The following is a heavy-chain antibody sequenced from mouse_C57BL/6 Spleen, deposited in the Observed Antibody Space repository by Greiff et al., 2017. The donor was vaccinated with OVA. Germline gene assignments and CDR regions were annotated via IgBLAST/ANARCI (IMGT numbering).Heavy chain of an antibody. CDR3: ARGGGYDSSWYFDV. Sequence: QVQLQQSGPELVKPGASVKISCKASGYAFSSSWMHWVKQRPGKGLEWIGWIYPGDGDTNYNEKFKGKATLTADKYSSTAYMQLSSLTSEDSAVYFYARGGGYDSSWYFDVWGTGTTVTVSS. V-gene: IGHV1-82*01. D-gene: IGHD1-1*01. CDR2: IYPGDGDT. CDR1: GYAFSSSW. J-gene: IGHJ1*03.